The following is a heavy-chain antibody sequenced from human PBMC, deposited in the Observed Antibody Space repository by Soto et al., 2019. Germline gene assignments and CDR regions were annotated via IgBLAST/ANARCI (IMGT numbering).Heavy chain of an antibody. J-gene: IGHJ6*02. CDR3: ARIPNADYYYGMDV. D-gene: IGHD2-8*01. CDR2: IIPIFGTA. V-gene: IGHV1-69*13. CDR1: GGTFSSYA. Sequence: SVKVSCKASGGTFSSYAISWVRQAPGQGLEWMGGIIPIFGTANYAQKFQGRVTITADESTSTAYMELSSLRSEETAVYYCARIPNADYYYGMDVWRQGTTVTVSS.